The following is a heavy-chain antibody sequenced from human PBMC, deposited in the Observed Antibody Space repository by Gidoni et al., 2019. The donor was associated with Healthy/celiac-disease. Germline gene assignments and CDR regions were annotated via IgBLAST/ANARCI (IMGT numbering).Heavy chain of an antibody. CDR1: GFPFSRYG. CDR2: ISYDGSNK. D-gene: IGHD3-22*01. J-gene: IGHJ4*02. V-gene: IGHV3-30*18. CDR3: AKGPIVVVITHFDY. Sequence: QVQLVASGGGVVRPGRSLRLPCAASGFPFSRYGMHWVRQAPGKGLEWVAVISYDGSNKYYADSVKGRFTISRDNSKNTLYLQMNSLRAEDTAVYYCAKGPIVVVITHFDYWGQGTLVTVSS.